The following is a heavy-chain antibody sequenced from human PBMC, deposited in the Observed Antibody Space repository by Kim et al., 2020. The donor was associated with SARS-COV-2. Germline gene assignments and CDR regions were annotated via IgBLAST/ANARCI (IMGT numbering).Heavy chain of an antibody. J-gene: IGHJ4*02. CDR1: GFTFSSYE. CDR3: AREGGAVAVPFDY. Sequence: GGSLRLSCAASGFTFSSYEMNWVRQAPGKGLEWVSYISSSGSTIYYADSVKGRFTISRDNAKNSLYLQMNSLRAEDTAVYYCAREGGAVAVPFDYWGQGTLVTVSS. CDR2: ISSSGSTI. V-gene: IGHV3-48*03. D-gene: IGHD6-19*01.